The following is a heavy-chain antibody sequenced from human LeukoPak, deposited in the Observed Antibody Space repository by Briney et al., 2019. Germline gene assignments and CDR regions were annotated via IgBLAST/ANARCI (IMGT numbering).Heavy chain of an antibody. V-gene: IGHV3-23*01. CDR3: AKLTLVTGGFFDY. CDR2: ITGSGSGT. CDR1: GFTFSSYA. J-gene: IGHJ4*02. D-gene: IGHD2-21*02. Sequence: PGGSLRLSCAASGFTFSSYAMSWVRQAPGKGLEWVSAITGSGSGTYYADSVKGRFTISRDNSKNTLYLQMNSLRAEDTAVYYCAKLTLVTGGFFDYWGQGTLVTVSS.